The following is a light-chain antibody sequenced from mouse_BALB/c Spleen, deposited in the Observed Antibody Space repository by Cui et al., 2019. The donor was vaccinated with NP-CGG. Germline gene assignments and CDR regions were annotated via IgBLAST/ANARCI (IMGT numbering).Light chain of an antibody. CDR1: TGAVTTSNY. V-gene: IGLV1*01. CDR2: GTN. CDR3: ALWYSNHWV. Sequence: HALVTQESALTTSPGETVTLTCRSSTGAVTTSNYANWVQENPDHLFTGLIGGTNNRAPGIPARFSGSLIGDKAALTITGAQTKDEAIYFCALWYSNHWVFGGGTKLTVL. J-gene: IGLJ1*01.